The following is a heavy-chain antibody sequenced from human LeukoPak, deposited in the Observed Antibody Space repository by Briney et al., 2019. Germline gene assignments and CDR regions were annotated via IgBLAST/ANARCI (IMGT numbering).Heavy chain of an antibody. J-gene: IGHJ3*02. CDR3: TTALDIVVVPALRAFDI. Sequence: GGSLRLSCAASGFTFSNAWMSWVRQAPGKGLEWVGRIKSKTDGGTTDYAAPVKGRFTISRDDSKNTLYLQMNSLKTEDTAVYYCTTALDIVVVPALRAFDIWGQGTMVTVSS. V-gene: IGHV3-15*01. CDR2: IKSKTDGGTT. D-gene: IGHD2-2*03. CDR1: GFTFSNAW.